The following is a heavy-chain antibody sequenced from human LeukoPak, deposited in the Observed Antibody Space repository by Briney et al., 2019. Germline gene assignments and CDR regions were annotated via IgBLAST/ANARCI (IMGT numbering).Heavy chain of an antibody. CDR2: INHSGST. CDR1: GGSFSGYY. D-gene: IGHD3-16*02. Sequence: SETLPLTCAVYGGSFSGYYWSWIRQPPGKGLEWIGEINHSGSTNYNPSLKSRVTISVDTSKNQFSLKLSSVTAADTAVYYCARVSGGDYVWGGYRFRPKFDYWGQGTLVTVSS. J-gene: IGHJ4*02. V-gene: IGHV4-34*01. CDR3: ARVSGGDYVWGGYRFRPKFDY.